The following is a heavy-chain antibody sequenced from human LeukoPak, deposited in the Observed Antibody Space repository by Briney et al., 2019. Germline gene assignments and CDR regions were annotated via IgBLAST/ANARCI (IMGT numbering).Heavy chain of an antibody. CDR2: ISGGGDSI. CDR1: GFTFSSYA. CDR3: AATGATARYSFDY. V-gene: IGHV3-23*01. D-gene: IGHD1-7*01. Sequence: GGSLRLSCAASGFTFSSYAMSWVRQAPGKGLEWVSAISGGGDSIYYADSVKGRFTISRDNSKNTLYLQMNSLRAEDTAVYYCAATGATARYSFDYWGQGTLVTVSS. J-gene: IGHJ4*02.